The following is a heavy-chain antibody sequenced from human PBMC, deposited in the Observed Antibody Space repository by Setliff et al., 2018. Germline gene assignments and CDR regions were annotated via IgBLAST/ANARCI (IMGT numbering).Heavy chain of an antibody. CDR1: GGSISSSSYY. J-gene: IGHJ4*02. CDR2: IYYSGST. D-gene: IGHD3-3*01. CDR3: ARRETYYNFWSGYFDY. V-gene: IGHV4-39*07. Sequence: SETLSLTCTVSGGSISSSSYYWGWIRQPPGKGLEWIGSIYYSGSTYYNPSLKSRVTISVDTSKNQFSLKLSSVTAADTAVYYCARRETYYNFWSGYFDYRGQGTLVTVSS.